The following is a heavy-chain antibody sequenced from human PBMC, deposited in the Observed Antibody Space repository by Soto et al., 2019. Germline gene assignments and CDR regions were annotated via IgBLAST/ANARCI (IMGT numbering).Heavy chain of an antibody. V-gene: IGHV1-69*06. CDR1: GGTFGSYA. J-gene: IGHJ6*02. D-gene: IGHD1-26*01. CDR2: IIPIFGTA. Sequence: ASVKVSCKASGGTFGSYAISWVRQAPGQGLEWMGGIIPIFGTANYAQKFQGRVTITADKSTSTAYMELSSLRSEDTAVYYCAREGELYGMDVWGQGTTVTVSS. CDR3: AREGELYGMDV.